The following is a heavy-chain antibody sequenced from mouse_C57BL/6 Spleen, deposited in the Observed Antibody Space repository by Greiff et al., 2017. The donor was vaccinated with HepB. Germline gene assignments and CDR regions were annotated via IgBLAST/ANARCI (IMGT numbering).Heavy chain of an antibody. CDR2: IDPANGNT. J-gene: IGHJ1*03. D-gene: IGHD1-1*01. CDR1: GFNIKNTY. CDR3: AREATTVVAEDWYVDV. Sequence: VHVKQSVAELVRPGASVKLSCTASGFNIKNTYMHWVKQRPEQGLEWIGRIDPANGNTKYAPKFQGKATITADTSSNTAYLQLSSLTSEDTAIYYCAREATTVVAEDWYVDVWGTGTTVTVSS. V-gene: IGHV14-3*01.